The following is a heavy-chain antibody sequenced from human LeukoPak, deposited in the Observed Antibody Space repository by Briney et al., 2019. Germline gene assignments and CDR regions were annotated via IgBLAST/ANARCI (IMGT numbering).Heavy chain of an antibody. CDR1: VGSISSDIYY. Sequence: SQTLSLTCTVSVGSISSDIYYWSWIRQPAGKGLEWIGRIYMSGNTNYNLSLKSRLTISVDTSKNQFSLKLSSVTAADTAVYYCAGTRRYCSGGSCYNWFDPWGQGTLVTVSS. D-gene: IGHD2-15*01. J-gene: IGHJ5*02. CDR3: AGTRRYCSGGSCYNWFDP. CDR2: IYMSGNT. V-gene: IGHV4-61*02.